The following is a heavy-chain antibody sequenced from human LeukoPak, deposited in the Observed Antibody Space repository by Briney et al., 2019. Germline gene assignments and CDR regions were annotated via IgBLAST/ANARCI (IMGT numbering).Heavy chain of an antibody. J-gene: IGHJ4*02. D-gene: IGHD2-21*01. CDR1: GFTFSTYA. CDR3: ARDGITPPGIFNFDY. CDR2: IKYDGSKT. V-gene: IGHV3-30-3*01. Sequence: HPGGSLRLSCAASGFTFSTYALHWVRQAPGKGLEWVAAIKYDGSKTHYADSVKGRFTISRDNSKDTLYLQMNSLRADDTAVYYCARDGITPPGIFNFDYWGQGTLVTVSS.